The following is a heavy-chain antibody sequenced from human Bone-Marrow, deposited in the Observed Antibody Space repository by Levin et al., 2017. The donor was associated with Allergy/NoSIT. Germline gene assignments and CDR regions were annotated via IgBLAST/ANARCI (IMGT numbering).Heavy chain of an antibody. CDR1: GYTFTGYY. V-gene: IGHV1-2*02. CDR3: ASVGSWGRRYYGMDV. D-gene: IGHD3-10*01. Sequence: GESLKISCKASGYTFTGYYMHWVRQAPGQGLEWMGWINPNSGGTNYAQKFQGRVTMTRDTSISTAYMELSRLRSDDTAVYYCASVGSWGRRYYGMDVWGQGTTVTVSS. CDR2: INPNSGGT. J-gene: IGHJ6*02.